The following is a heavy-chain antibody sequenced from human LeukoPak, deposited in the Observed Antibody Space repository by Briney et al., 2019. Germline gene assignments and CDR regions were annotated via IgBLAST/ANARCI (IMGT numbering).Heavy chain of an antibody. Sequence: SETLSLTCTVSGGSIGSYYWSWIRQPPGKGLEWIGYIYYSGSTNYNPSLKSRVTISVDTSKNQFSLKLSSVTAADTAVYYCARHIALFDIWGQGTMVTVSS. CDR2: IYYSGST. J-gene: IGHJ3*02. CDR3: ARHIALFDI. D-gene: IGHD6-13*01. V-gene: IGHV4-59*08. CDR1: GGSIGSYY.